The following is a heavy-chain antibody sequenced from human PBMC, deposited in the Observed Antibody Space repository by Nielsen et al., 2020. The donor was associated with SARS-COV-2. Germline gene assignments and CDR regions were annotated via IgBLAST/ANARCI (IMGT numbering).Heavy chain of an antibody. CDR1: EVTLKNYG. CDR3: VKDQGIVVVITGAFDI. V-gene: IGHV3-30*06. D-gene: IGHD3-22*01. CDR2: ISFDGRNK. Sequence: GGSLRLSCAGSEVTLKNYGVHWVRQAPDKGPEWLALISFDGRNKVYGDSVKGRFTISRDNSKNTLYLQMSSLRAEDTAVYYCVKDQGIVVVITGAFDIWGQGTMVTVSS. J-gene: IGHJ3*02.